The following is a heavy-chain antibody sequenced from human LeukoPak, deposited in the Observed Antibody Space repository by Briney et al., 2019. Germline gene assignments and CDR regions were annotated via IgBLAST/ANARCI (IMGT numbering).Heavy chain of an antibody. Sequence: GGSLRLSCAASGFTFSSCWMHWVRQTPGKGLVWVSRINNDGSGTSYADSVKDRFTISRDNSKNTLYLQMNSLRAEDTAVYYCARPQQLPWWGQGTLVTVSS. CDR2: INNDGSGT. CDR1: GFTFSSCW. CDR3: ARPQQLPW. J-gene: IGHJ4*02. D-gene: IGHD6-13*01. V-gene: IGHV3-74*01.